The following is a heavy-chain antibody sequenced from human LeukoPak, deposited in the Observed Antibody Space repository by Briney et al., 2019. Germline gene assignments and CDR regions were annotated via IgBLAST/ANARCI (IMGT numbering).Heavy chain of an antibody. Sequence: GGPLRLSCAASGFTVSSNYMSWVRQAPGKGLEWVSVIYSGGSTYYADSVKGRFTISRDNSKNTLYLQMNSLRAEDTAVYYCARDSGYSSGWYWNYWGQGTLVTVSS. D-gene: IGHD6-19*01. CDR3: ARDSGYSSGWYWNY. V-gene: IGHV3-53*01. CDR2: IYSGGST. CDR1: GFTVSSNY. J-gene: IGHJ4*02.